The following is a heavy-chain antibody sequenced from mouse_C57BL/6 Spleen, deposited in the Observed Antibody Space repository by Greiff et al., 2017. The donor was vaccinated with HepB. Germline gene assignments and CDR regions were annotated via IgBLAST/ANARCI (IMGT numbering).Heavy chain of an antibody. CDR2: IYPGDGDT. J-gene: IGHJ4*01. Sequence: VQLQESGPELVKPGASVKISCKASGYAFSSSWMNWVKQRPGKGLEWIGRIYPGDGDTNYNGKFKGKATLTADKSSSTAYMQLSSLTSEDSAVYFCAREGGTVEAMSYWGQGTSVTVSS. CDR1: GYAFSSSW. V-gene: IGHV1-82*01. CDR3: AREGGTVEAMSY. D-gene: IGHD1-1*01.